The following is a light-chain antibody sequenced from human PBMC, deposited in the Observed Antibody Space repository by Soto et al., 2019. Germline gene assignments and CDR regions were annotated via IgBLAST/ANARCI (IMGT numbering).Light chain of an antibody. CDR3: QAWDSSPVV. V-gene: IGLV3-1*01. J-gene: IGLJ2*01. CDR2: QDS. Sequence: SYELTQPPSVSVSPGQTASITCSGDKLGDKYACWYQQKTGQSPVLVIYQDSKRPSGIPERFSGSNSGNTATLTISGTQAMDEADYYCQAWDSSPVVFGGGTKVTVL. CDR1: KLGDKY.